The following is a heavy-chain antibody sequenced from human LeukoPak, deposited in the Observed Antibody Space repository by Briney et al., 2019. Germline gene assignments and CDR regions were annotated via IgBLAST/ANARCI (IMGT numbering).Heavy chain of an antibody. CDR1: GFTVSSNY. Sequence: GGSLRLSCAASGFTVSSNYMSWVRQAPGKGLEWVSVIYSGGSTYYADSVKGRFTISRDNSKNTLYLQMNSLRAEDTAVYYCTTDVPFFYGDGAFDTWGQGTMVTVFS. CDR3: TTDVPFFYGDGAFDT. J-gene: IGHJ3*02. V-gene: IGHV3-53*01. CDR2: IYSGGST. D-gene: IGHD4-17*01.